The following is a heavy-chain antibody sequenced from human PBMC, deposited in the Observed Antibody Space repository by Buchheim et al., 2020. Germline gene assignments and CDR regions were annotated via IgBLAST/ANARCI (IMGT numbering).Heavy chain of an antibody. CDR2: MNPNSGNT. D-gene: IGHD6-13*01. V-gene: IGHV1-8*01. CDR1: GYTFTSYD. Sequence: QVQLVQSGAEVKKPGASVKVSCKASGYTFTSYDINWVRQANGQGLEWMGWMNPNSGNTGYAQKFQGRVTMTRNTSISTAYMELSSLRSEDTAVYYCASREGSSWYLEYYYYGMDVWGQGTT. CDR3: ASREGSSWYLEYYYYGMDV. J-gene: IGHJ6*02.